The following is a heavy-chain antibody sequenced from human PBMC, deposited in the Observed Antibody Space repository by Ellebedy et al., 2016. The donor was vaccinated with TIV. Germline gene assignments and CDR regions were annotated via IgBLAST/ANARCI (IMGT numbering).Heavy chain of an antibody. CDR3: ARHDTIDSSGIDY. V-gene: IGHV4-34*01. J-gene: IGHJ4*02. Sequence: SETLSLTCTVSGGSISSYYWSWIRQPPGKGLEWIGEINHSGSTNYNPSLKSRVTISVDTSKNQFSLKLSSVTAADTAVYYCARHDTIDSSGIDYWGQGTLVTVSS. D-gene: IGHD6-19*01. CDR2: INHSGST. CDR1: GGSISSYY.